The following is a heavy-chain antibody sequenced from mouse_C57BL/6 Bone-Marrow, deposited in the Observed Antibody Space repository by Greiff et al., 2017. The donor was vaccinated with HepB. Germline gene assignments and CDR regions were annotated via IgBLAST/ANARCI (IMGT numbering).Heavy chain of an antibody. D-gene: IGHD2-10*02. Sequence: EVKLMESGGGLVKPGGSLKLSCAASGFTFSSYAMSWVRQTPEKRLEWVATISDGGSYTYYPDNVKGRFTIARDNAKNNLYLQMSHLKSEDTAMYYCARDQGYGNYYYFDYWGQGTTLTVSS. CDR3: ARDQGYGNYYYFDY. CDR2: ISDGGSYT. V-gene: IGHV5-4*01. CDR1: GFTFSSYA. J-gene: IGHJ2*01.